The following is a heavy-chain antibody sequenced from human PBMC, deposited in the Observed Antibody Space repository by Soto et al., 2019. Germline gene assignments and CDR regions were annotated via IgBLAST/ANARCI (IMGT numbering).Heavy chain of an antibody. V-gene: IGHV3-64*01. CDR2: ISTNGVGT. J-gene: IGHJ6*03. CDR3: ARRARPDFYYMDV. CDR1: GFTLSGYA. Sequence: GGSLRLSCAASGFTLSGYAMDWVRQAPGKGLEYVSGISTNGVGTYYANSVQGRFTISRDNSKNTVYLQMGSLRPEDMAVYYCARRARPDFYYMDVWGKGTTVTV. D-gene: IGHD6-6*01.